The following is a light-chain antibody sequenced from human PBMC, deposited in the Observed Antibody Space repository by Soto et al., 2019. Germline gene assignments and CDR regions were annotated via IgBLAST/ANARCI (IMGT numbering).Light chain of an antibody. V-gene: IGKV3-11*01. CDR3: QQRSNWPPT. CDR1: QSISSY. CDR2: DAS. Sequence: EIVLTQSPATLSLSPGERATLSCRASQSISSYLAWYQQKPGQAPSLLIYDASNRATGIPARFSGSGSGTDFTLTIITLEPEDFAVYYCQQRSNWPPTFGQGTKVDIK. J-gene: IGKJ1*01.